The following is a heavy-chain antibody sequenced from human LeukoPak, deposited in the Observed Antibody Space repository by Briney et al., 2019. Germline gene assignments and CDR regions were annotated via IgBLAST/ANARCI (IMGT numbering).Heavy chain of an antibody. CDR3: ARDQGDYDSSGYYSAF. CDR2: IIPILGVA. CDR1: GGTFSSYA. J-gene: IGHJ4*02. Sequence: GASVKVSCKASGGTFSSYAFSWVRQAPGQGLEWMGRIIPILGVANYAQMFQGRVTITADKSTSTAYMELSSLTSEDTAVYYCARDQGDYDSSGYYSAFWGQGTLVTVSS. V-gene: IGHV1-69*04. D-gene: IGHD3-22*01.